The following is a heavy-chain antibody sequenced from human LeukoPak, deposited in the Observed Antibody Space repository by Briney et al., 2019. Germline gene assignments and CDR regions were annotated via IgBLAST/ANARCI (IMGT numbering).Heavy chain of an antibody. CDR3: ARSGIAAAGPPVDY. CDR1: GGSVSSGSYY. CDR2: IYYSGST. J-gene: IGHJ4*02. D-gene: IGHD6-13*01. Sequence: PSETLSLTCTVSGGSVSSGSYYWRWIRQPPGKGLEWIGYIYYSGSTNYNPSLKSRVTISVDTSKNQFSLKLSSVTAADTAVYYCARSGIAAAGPPVDYWGQGTLVTVSS. V-gene: IGHV4-61*01.